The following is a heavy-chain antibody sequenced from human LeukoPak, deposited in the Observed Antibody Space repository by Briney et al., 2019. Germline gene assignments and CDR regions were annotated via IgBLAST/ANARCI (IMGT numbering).Heavy chain of an antibody. CDR3: AKDRYSYGSHYFDY. CDR1: GFTFRSYS. CDR2: ISSGSGTI. D-gene: IGHD5-18*01. V-gene: IGHV3-48*01. Sequence: GGSLRLSCAASGFTFRSYSMNWVRQAPGKGLEWVSYISSGSGTIYYADSVKGRFTISRDNAKNSLYLQMNSLRAEDTAVYYCAKDRYSYGSHYFDYWGQGTLVTVSS. J-gene: IGHJ4*02.